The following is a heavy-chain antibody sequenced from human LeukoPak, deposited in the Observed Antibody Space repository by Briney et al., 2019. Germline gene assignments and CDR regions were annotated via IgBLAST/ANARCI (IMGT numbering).Heavy chain of an antibody. CDR2: ISGSGGST. CDR1: RFTFGIYA. V-gene: IGHV3-23*01. CDR3: AKDYDAVWGCTDY. Sequence: PGGSLRLSCAASRFTFGIYAMSWVRQAPGKGLEWVSAISGSGGSTYYADSVKGRFTISRDNSKNTLYLQMNSLRAEDTAVYYCAKDYDAVWGCTDYWGQGTLVTVSS. J-gene: IGHJ4*02. D-gene: IGHD3-16*01.